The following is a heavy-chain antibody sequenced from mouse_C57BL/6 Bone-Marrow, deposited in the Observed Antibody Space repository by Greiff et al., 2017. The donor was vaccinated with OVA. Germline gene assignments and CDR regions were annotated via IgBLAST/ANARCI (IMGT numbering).Heavy chain of an antibody. V-gene: IGHV5-6*01. CDR3: ARPAVVPFAY. D-gene: IGHD1-1*01. J-gene: IGHJ3*01. Sequence: EVKLVESGGDLVKPGGSLKLSCAASGFTFSSYGMSWVRQTPDKRLEWVATISSGGSYTYYPDSVKGRFTISRDNAKNTLYLQMSSLKSEDTAMYYCARPAVVPFAYWGQGTLVTVSA. CDR2: ISSGGSYT. CDR1: GFTFSSYG.